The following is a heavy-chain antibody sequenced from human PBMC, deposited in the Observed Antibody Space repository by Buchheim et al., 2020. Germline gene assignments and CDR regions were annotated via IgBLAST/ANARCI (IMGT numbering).Heavy chain of an antibody. Sequence: EVQLVESGGGLVQPGGSLRLSCAASGFTFRSYWMSWVRQAPGKGLEWVANIKPDGTEMSFVDSVKGRFTISRDNAKNSLYLQMNSLRAEDTAVYYCASGFFMDIVVVPAAIDVDYWGQGTL. CDR3: ASGFFMDIVVVPAAIDVDY. CDR2: IKPDGTEM. V-gene: IGHV3-7*01. D-gene: IGHD2-2*02. CDR1: GFTFRSYW. J-gene: IGHJ4*02.